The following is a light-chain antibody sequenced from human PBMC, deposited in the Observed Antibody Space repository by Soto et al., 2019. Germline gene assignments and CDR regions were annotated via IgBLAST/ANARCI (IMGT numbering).Light chain of an antibody. CDR2: GNS. CDR1: SSSIGAGYD. Sequence: QPVLTQPPSVSGAPGQRVTISCTGSSSSIGAGYDVHWYQQLPGTAPKLLISGNSNRPSGVPDRFSGSKSGTSASLAITGLQAEDEADYYCQSYDGSLSGFVVFGGGTQLTVL. J-gene: IGLJ2*01. CDR3: QSYDGSLSGFVV. V-gene: IGLV1-40*01.